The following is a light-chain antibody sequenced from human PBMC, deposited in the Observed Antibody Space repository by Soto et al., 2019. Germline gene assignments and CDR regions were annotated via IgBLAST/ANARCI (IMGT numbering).Light chain of an antibody. Sequence: QPVLTQPPSVSGAPGQRVTISCTGSSSNIGARYDVHWYQQLPGTAPKLLIDGNSNRPSGVPDRFSGSKSGTSASLAITGLQAEDEADYYCQSYDSTHVVFGGGNKLTVL. V-gene: IGLV1-40*01. CDR2: GNS. J-gene: IGLJ2*01. CDR3: QSYDSTHVV. CDR1: SSNIGARYD.